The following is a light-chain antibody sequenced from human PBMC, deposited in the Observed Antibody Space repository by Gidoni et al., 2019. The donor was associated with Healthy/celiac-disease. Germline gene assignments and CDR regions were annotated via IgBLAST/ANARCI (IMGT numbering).Light chain of an antibody. CDR2: DAS. V-gene: IGKV1-33*01. J-gene: IGKJ1*01. CDR1: QDIRTF. CDR3: QQYDNLPWT. Sequence: IQMTQSPSSLSASVGDRVTITCQASQDIRTFLNWYQHKPGKAPELLIYDASNLETGVPSRFSGSGSGTDFTFTISSLQPEDIATYYCQQYDNLPWTFGQGTKVAIK.